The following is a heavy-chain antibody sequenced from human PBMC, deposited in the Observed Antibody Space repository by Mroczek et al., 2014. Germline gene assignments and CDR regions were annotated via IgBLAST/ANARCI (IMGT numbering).Heavy chain of an antibody. CDR3: AKLGGSGVYCSGGSCYLFDY. CDR1: GFTFSSYA. D-gene: IGHD2-15*01. CDR2: ISGSGGST. J-gene: IGHJ4*02. V-gene: IGHV3-23*04. Sequence: VQLVQSGGGLVQPGGSLRLSCAASGFTFSSYAMSWVRQAPGKGLEWVSAISGSGGSTYYADSVKGRFTISRDNSKNTLYLQMNSLRAEDTAVYYCAKLGGSGVYCSGGSCYLFDYWGQGTLVTVSS.